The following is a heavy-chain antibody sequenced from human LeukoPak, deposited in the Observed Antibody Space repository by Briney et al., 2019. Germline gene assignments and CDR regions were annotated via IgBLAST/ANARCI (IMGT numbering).Heavy chain of an antibody. CDR3: AVVPAARGSFYYYYYYMDV. CDR2: MNPNSGNT. CDR1: GYTFTSYD. D-gene: IGHD2-2*01. V-gene: IGHV1-8*01. J-gene: IGHJ6*03. Sequence: ASVTVSCKASGYTFTSYDINWVRQAPGQGLEWMGWMNPNSGNTGYAQKFQGRVTMTRNTSISTAYMELSSLRSEDTAVYYCAVVPAARGSFYYYYYYMDVWGKGTTVTVSS.